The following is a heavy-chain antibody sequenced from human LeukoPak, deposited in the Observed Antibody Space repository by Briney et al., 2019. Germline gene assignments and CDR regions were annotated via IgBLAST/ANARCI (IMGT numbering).Heavy chain of an antibody. D-gene: IGHD3-10*01. CDR1: GFTFSSYG. CDR2: TLYDGSNK. J-gene: IGHJ4*02. CDR3: ANGVVYFDN. V-gene: IGHV3-30*02. Sequence: GGSLRLSCAASGFTFSSYGMHWVRQAPGKGLEWVAFTLYDGSNKYYADSVKGRFTISRDNSKKTLYLQMNSLRAEDTAVYYCANGVVYFDNWGQGTLVTVSS.